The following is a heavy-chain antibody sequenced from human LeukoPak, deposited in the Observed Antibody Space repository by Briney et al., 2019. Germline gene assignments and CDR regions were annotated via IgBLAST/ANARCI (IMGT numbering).Heavy chain of an antibody. Sequence: PGGSLRLSCAASGFTFSTYSMNWVRQAPGKGLEWVSSISSSSSYIYYADSMKGRFTISRDNAKNSLYLQMNSLRAEDTAVYYCAREEVVVVPAAMLGADLIYYYYYYMDVWGKGTTVTISS. CDR3: AREEVVVVPAAMLGADLIYYYYYYMDV. CDR2: ISSSSSYI. CDR1: GFTFSTYS. J-gene: IGHJ6*03. V-gene: IGHV3-21*04. D-gene: IGHD2-2*01.